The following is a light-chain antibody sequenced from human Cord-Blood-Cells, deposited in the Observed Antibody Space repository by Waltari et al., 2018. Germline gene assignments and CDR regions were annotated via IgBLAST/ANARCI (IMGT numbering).Light chain of an antibody. V-gene: IGKV3-11*01. Sequence: TLSLSPGERATLSCRASQSVSSYLAWYQQKPGQAPRLLIYDASNRATGIPARFSGSGSGTDFTLTISSLEPEDFAVYYCQQRSNWPRYSFGQGTKLEIK. CDR2: DAS. CDR1: QSVSSY. J-gene: IGKJ2*03. CDR3: QQRSNWPRYS.